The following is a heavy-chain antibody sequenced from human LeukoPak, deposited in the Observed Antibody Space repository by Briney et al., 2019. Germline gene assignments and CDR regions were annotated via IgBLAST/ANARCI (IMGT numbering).Heavy chain of an antibody. CDR3: ARAGYCSSTSCYIAWYFDL. Sequence: SETLSLTCTVSGGSISSGDYYWSWIRQPPGKGLEWIGYIYYSGSTYYNPSLKSRVTISVDTSKNQFSLKLSSVTAADTAVYYCARAGYCSSTSCYIAWYFDLWGRGTLVIVSS. D-gene: IGHD2-2*02. V-gene: IGHV4-30-4*08. CDR2: IYYSGST. CDR1: GGSISSGDYY. J-gene: IGHJ2*01.